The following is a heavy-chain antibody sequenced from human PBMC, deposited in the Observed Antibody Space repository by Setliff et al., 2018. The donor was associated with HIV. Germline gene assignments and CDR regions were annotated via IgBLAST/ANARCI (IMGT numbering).Heavy chain of an antibody. V-gene: IGHV1-69*06. Sequence: SVKVSCKASGVTFSNYPVTWVRQAPGQGLEWMGRIIPIFDTGDYAQKFQGRVTISADRSTSTAYMELSRLRSEDTALYYCAREAYSYGYVLPATRFGYYFDSWGQGTLVTVSS. CDR2: IIPIFDTG. CDR3: AREAYSYGYVLPATRFGYYFDS. D-gene: IGHD5-18*01. CDR1: GVTFSNYP. J-gene: IGHJ4*02.